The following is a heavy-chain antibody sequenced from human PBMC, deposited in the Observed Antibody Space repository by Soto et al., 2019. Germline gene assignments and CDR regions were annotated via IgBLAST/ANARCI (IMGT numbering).Heavy chain of an antibody. D-gene: IGHD5-12*01. J-gene: IGHJ4*02. V-gene: IGHV3-43D*03. CDR1: GFTFDDYA. CDR2: ISWDGGST. CDR3: AKDMRGTLVEMATMVFDY. Sequence: QLGGSLRLSCAASGFTFDDYAMHWVRQAPGKGQEWVSLISWDGGSTYYADSVKGRFTISRDNSKNSLYLQMNSLRAEDTALYYCAKDMRGTLVEMATMVFDYWGQGTLFTVSS.